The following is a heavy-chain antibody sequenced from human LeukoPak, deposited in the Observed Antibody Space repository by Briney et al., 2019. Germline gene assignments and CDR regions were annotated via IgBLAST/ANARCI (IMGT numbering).Heavy chain of an antibody. CDR3: AKDYPQYSSAIGAFDI. CDR2: ISYDGSNK. D-gene: IGHD6-25*01. CDR1: GGSFSGYY. Sequence: LSLTCAVYGGSFSGYYWSWVRQAPGKGLEWVAVISYDGSNKYYADSVEGRFTISRDNSKNTLYLQMNSLRAEDTAVYYCAKDYPQYSSAIGAFDIWGQGTMVTVSS. V-gene: IGHV3-30*18. J-gene: IGHJ3*02.